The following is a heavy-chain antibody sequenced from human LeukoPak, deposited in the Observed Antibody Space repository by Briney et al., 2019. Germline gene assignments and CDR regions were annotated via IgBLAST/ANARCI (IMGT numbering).Heavy chain of an antibody. Sequence: SETLSLTCTVSGGSISSYYWSWIRQPPGKGLEWIGYIYYSGSTNYNPSLKSRVTISVDTSKNQFSLKLSSVTAADTAAYYCAGGDGYNSIFDIWGQGTMVTVSS. J-gene: IGHJ3*02. D-gene: IGHD5-24*01. V-gene: IGHV4-59*01. CDR2: IYYSGST. CDR1: GGSISSYY. CDR3: AGGDGYNSIFDI.